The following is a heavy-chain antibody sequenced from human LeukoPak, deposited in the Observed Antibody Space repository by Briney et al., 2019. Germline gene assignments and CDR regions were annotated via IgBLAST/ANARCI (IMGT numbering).Heavy chain of an antibody. CDR3: ARRVLDYTDHDAFDI. J-gene: IGHJ3*02. CDR1: GYTFTSYD. CDR2: MNPNSGNT. Sequence: GASVKVSCKASGYTFTSYDINWVRQATGQGLEWMRWMNPNSGNTGYAQKFQGRVTITRNTSISTAYMELSSLRSEDTAVYYCARRVLDYTDHDAFDIWGQGTMVTVSS. V-gene: IGHV1-8*03. D-gene: IGHD3/OR15-3a*01.